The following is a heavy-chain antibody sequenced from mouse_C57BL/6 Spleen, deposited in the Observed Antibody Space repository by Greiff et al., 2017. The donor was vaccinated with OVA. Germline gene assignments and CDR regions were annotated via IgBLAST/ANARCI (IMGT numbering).Heavy chain of an antibody. CDR1: GYTFTSYW. J-gene: IGHJ2*01. V-gene: IGHV1-69*01. D-gene: IGHD2-3*01. Sequence: QVQLQQPGAELVMPGASVKLSCKASGYTFTSYWMHWVKQRPGQGLEWIGEIDPSDSYTNYNQKFKGKSTLTVDKSSSTAYMQLSSLTSEDSAVYYCARGGYYVSYYFDYWGQGTTLTVSS. CDR3: ARGGYYVSYYFDY. CDR2: IDPSDSYT.